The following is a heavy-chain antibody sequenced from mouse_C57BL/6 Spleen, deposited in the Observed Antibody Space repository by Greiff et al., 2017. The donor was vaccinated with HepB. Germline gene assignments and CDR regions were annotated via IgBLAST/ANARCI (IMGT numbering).Heavy chain of an antibody. CDR1: GYAFSSSW. CDR2: IYPGDGDT. Sequence: QVQLQQSGPELVKPGASVKISCKASGYAFSSSWMNWVKRRPGKGLEWIGRIYPGDGDTNYNGKFKGKATLTADKSSSTAYMQLSSLTSEDSAVYFCARWLDSSDYVETDYWGQGTTLTVSS. D-gene: IGHD3-2*02. V-gene: IGHV1-82*01. CDR3: ARWLDSSDYVETDY. J-gene: IGHJ2*01.